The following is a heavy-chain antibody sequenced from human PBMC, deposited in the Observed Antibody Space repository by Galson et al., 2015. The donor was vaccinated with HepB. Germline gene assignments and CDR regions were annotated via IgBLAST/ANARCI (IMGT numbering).Heavy chain of an antibody. Sequence: SLRLSCAASGFTFRNYAVSWVRQAPGKGLEWISGVSGNGDSTFYAVSVKGRFTVSRDNSKNMLYLQMDSLTAEDTGLYFCAKGYGLFDSWAQGILVTVSS. D-gene: IGHD3-16*01. CDR1: GFTFRNYA. V-gene: IGHV3-23*01. CDR3: AKGYGLFDS. J-gene: IGHJ5*01. CDR2: VSGNGDST.